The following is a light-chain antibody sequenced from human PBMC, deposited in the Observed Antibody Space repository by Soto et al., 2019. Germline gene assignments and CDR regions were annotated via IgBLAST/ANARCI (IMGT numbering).Light chain of an antibody. CDR3: QQYGRSLWT. CDR2: AAS. CDR1: QSVTSNF. V-gene: IGKV3-20*01. J-gene: IGKJ1*01. Sequence: EIMLNQSPATLSLSTGDRASLSCLASQSVTSNFLAWYQQQPAQPPSLLIYAASSRATGIPDRFSGSGSGTDFTLTISRLEPEDFAVYYCQQYGRSLWTFGQGTKVDIK.